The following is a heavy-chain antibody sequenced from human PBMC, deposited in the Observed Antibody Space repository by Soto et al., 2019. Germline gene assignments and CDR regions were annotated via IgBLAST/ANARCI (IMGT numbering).Heavy chain of an antibody. J-gene: IGHJ6*02. Sequence: GESLKISCKGSGYSFTSYWIGWVRQMPGKGLEWMGIIYPGDSDTRYSPSFQGQVTISADKSISTAYLQWSSLKASDTAMYYCAMSNYDFCSCYYDPYYYGMDVWGQGTTVT. CDR1: GYSFTSYW. CDR3: AMSNYDFCSCYYDPYYYGMDV. V-gene: IGHV5-51*01. CDR2: IYPGDSDT. D-gene: IGHD3-3*01.